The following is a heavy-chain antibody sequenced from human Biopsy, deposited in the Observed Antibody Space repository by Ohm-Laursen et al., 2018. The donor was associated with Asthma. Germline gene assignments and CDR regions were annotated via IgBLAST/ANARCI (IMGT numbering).Heavy chain of an antibody. CDR3: SSYTSIGDYFGMDV. V-gene: IGHV3-15*01. CDR2: INSKTDGGTT. D-gene: IGHD5-18*01. Sequence: SLRLSCTASGFTFINACMSWVRQAPGKGLEWVGRINSKTDGGTTDYAAPVKGRFTISRDDSKNTLYLQMNSLKTEDTAVYYCSSYTSIGDYFGMDVWGQGTTVTVSS. CDR1: GFTFINAC. J-gene: IGHJ6*02.